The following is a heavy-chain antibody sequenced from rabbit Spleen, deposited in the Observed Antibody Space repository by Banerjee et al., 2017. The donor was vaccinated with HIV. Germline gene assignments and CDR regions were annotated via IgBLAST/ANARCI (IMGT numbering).Heavy chain of an antibody. CDR1: GFTISSNYW. J-gene: IGHJ2*01. CDR3: ARGRADGGADAFDP. D-gene: IGHD2-1*01. CDR2: IYTGSSGSA. V-gene: IGHV1S40*01. Sequence: QSLAESGGGLVKPGASLTLTCTASGFTISSNYWMSWVRQAPGKGLEWIACIYTGSSGSADYANWAKGRFTISKTASTTVTLQMTSLTVADTSTYFCARGRADGGADAFDPWGQGTLVTVS.